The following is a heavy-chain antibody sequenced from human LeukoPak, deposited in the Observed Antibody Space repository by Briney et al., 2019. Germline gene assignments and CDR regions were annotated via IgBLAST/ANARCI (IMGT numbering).Heavy chain of an antibody. Sequence: SETLSLTCTVSGGSTSSGSYYWSWIRQPAGKGLEWIGRIYTSGSTNYNPSLKSRVTISVDTSKNQFSLKLSSVTAADTAVYYCARETNEGSDYWGQGTLVTVSS. CDR3: ARETNEGSDY. V-gene: IGHV4-61*02. CDR2: IYTSGST. CDR1: GGSTSSGSYY. J-gene: IGHJ4*02.